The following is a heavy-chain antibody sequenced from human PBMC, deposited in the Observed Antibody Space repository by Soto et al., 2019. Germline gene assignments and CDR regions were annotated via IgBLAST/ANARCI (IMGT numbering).Heavy chain of an antibody. J-gene: IGHJ5*02. CDR3: VRLVGNRWLAP. D-gene: IGHD2-2*01. Sequence: QVQLQQSGPGLVKTSQTLSLTCAISGDSVSSNDATWDWIRQSPSRGLEWLGRTYYRSKWYIDYPVSVKSRITINPDPSTNQLSLQLTSVTPDDTAVSYCVRLVGNRWLAPWGPGTLVTVSS. CDR1: GDSVSSNDAT. V-gene: IGHV6-1*01. CDR2: TYYRSKWYI.